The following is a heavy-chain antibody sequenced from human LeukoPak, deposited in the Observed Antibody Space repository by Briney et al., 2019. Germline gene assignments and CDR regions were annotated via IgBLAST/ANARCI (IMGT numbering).Heavy chain of an antibody. J-gene: IGHJ4*02. CDR1: GFTFSSYG. CDR3: AKTGYYDSSGPPAY. D-gene: IGHD3-22*01. Sequence: GGSLRLSCAASGFTFSSYGMHWVRQAPGKGLEWVAVISYDGSNKYYADSVKGRFTISRDNSKNTLYLQMNSLRAEDTAVYYCAKTGYYDSSGPPAYWGQGTLVTVSS. CDR2: ISYDGSNK. V-gene: IGHV3-30*18.